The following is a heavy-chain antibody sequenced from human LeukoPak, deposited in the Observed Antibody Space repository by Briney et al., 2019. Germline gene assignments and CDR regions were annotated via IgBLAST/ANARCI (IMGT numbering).Heavy chain of an antibody. Sequence: GGSLRLSCAASGFTVSSNYMSWVRQAPGKGLEWVSSITRSSNYIYYADSVKGRFTISRDNAKNSLYLQMNSLRAEDTAVYYCAKEDPYDYWGQGTLVTVSS. V-gene: IGHV3-21*04. CDR3: AKEDPYDY. CDR1: GFTVSSNY. J-gene: IGHJ4*02. CDR2: ITRSSNYI.